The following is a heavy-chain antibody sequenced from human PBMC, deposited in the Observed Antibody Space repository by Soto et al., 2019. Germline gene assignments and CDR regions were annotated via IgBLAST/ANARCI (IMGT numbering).Heavy chain of an antibody. V-gene: IGHV1-69*13. J-gene: IGHJ4*02. CDR2: IIPIFGTA. Sequence: VASVKVSCKASGGTFSSYAISWVRQAPGQGLEWMGGIIPIFGTANYAQKFQGRVTITADESTSTAYMELSSLRSEDTAVYYCARQSDSGNWNSGVSFDYWGQGTLVTVSS. CDR1: GGTFSSYA. CDR3: ARQSDSGNWNSGVSFDY. D-gene: IGHD1-7*01.